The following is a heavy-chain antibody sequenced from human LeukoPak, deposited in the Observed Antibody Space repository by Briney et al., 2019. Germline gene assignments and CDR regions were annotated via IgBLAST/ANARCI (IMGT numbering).Heavy chain of an antibody. Sequence: PSETLSLTCAVSGYSISGGYYWGWIRQPPGKGLEWIGSIYHSGSTYYNPSLKSRVTISVDTSKNQFSLKLSSVTAADTAVYYCARHGYGHDAFDIWGQGTMVTVSS. CDR1: GYSISGGYY. D-gene: IGHD5-12*01. CDR2: IYHSGST. J-gene: IGHJ3*02. CDR3: ARHGYGHDAFDI. V-gene: IGHV4-38-2*01.